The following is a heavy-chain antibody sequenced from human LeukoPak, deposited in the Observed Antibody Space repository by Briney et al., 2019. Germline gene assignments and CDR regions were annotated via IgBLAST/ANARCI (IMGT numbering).Heavy chain of an antibody. J-gene: IGHJ4*02. CDR1: GFTFSSYG. V-gene: IGHV3-33*01. Sequence: PGRSLRLSCAASGFTFSSYGMHWVRQAPGKGLEWVAVIWYDGSNKYYADSVKGRFTISRDNSKNTLYLQMNSLRAEDTAVYYCARDRVGSSSNPDYWGQGTLVTVSS. CDR2: IWYDGSNK. CDR3: ARDRVGSSSNPDY. D-gene: IGHD6-13*01.